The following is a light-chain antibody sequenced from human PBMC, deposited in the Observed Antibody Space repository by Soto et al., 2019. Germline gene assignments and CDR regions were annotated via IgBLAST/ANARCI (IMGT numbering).Light chain of an antibody. Sequence: QTVLTQPASVSGSPGQSITISCTGTSCDVGSYNLVSWYQQHPGKAPKLMIYEVSKRPSGVSNRFSGSKSGNTASLTISGLQAEDEADYYCCSYAGSSTLVFGTGTKVTVL. CDR3: CSYAGSSTLV. V-gene: IGLV2-23*02. CDR2: EVS. CDR1: SCDVGSYNL. J-gene: IGLJ1*01.